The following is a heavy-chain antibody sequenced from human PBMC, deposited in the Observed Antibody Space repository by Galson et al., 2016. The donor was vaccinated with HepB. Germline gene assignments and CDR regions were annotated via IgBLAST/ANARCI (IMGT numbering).Heavy chain of an antibody. D-gene: IGHD3-10*01. Sequence: SETLSLTCAVSGGSISSDNWWNWVRQSPGKGLEWIGEIYHNGNANYNPSLESRVTMSMDKSKNQFSLKLSSVTAADTAVYYCARSLPRGVYFDYWGQGTLVTVSS. V-gene: IGHV4-4*02. J-gene: IGHJ4*02. CDR3: ARSLPRGVYFDY. CDR2: IYHNGNA. CDR1: GGSISSDNW.